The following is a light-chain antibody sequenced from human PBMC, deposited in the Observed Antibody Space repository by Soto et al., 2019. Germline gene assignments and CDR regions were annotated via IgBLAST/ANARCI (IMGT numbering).Light chain of an antibody. CDR2: GAS. J-gene: IGKJ2*01. V-gene: IGKV3-20*01. Sequence: EILLTQSPGTLSLSPGERATLSCRASQSVRNSYLAWYQQKPGQAPRLLIYGASGRATGIPDRFSGSGSGTDFTLTISRLEPEEFAVYYWQQYGSSPYTFGQGTKLEI. CDR3: QQYGSSPYT. CDR1: QSVRNSY.